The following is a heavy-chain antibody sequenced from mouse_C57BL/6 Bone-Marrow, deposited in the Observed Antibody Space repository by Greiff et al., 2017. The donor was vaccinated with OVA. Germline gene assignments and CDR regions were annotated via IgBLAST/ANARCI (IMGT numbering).Heavy chain of an antibody. CDR1: GFTFSDYY. Sequence: VMLVESGGGLVQPGGSLKLSCAASGFTFSDYYMYWVRQTPKKRLEWVAYISNGGGSTYYPDTVKGRFTISRDNAKNTLYLQMSRLKSEDTAMYYCARHNFDYWGQGTTLTVSS. J-gene: IGHJ2*01. CDR3: ARHNFDY. CDR2: ISNGGGST. V-gene: IGHV5-12*01.